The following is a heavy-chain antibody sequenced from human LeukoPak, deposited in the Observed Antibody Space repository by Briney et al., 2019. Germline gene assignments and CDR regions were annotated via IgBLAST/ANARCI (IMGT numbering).Heavy chain of an antibody. CDR3: ARDSGSYWEDYYYGMDV. D-gene: IGHD1-26*01. Sequence: GESLKISCKGSGYSFTGYWIGWVRQMPGKGLEWMGIIYPGDSDTRYSPSFQGQVTISADKSISTAYLQWSSLKASDTAMYYCARDSGSYWEDYYYGMDVWGQGTTVTVSS. CDR1: GYSFTGYW. J-gene: IGHJ6*02. V-gene: IGHV5-51*01. CDR2: IYPGDSDT.